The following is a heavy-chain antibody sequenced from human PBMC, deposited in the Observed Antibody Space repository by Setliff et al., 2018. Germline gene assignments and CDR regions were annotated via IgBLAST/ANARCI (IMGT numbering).Heavy chain of an antibody. D-gene: IGHD3-3*02. J-gene: IGHJ4*02. Sequence: ASVKVSCKASGYTLSKYYMHWVRQAPGQGLEWMGIINPSGGLTKYAQKFQGRVTMTRDASISAVYMDLSSLRSDDTAVYYSSTRVEHGDRDRGHMPLIFDFDYWGQGTLVTVSS. CDR1: GYTLSKYY. V-gene: IGHV1-46*01. CDR3: STRVEHGDRDRGHMPLIFDFDY. CDR2: INPSGGLT.